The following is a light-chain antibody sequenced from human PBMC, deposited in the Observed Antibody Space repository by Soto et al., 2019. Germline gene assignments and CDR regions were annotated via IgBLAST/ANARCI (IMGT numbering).Light chain of an antibody. CDR3: QQLSSYPLT. CDR2: AAS. V-gene: IGKV1-9*01. J-gene: IGKJ4*01. CDR1: QGISSY. Sequence: IQLTQSPSSLSASVGDRVTITCRASQGISSYLAWYQQKPGKAPKLLIYAASTLQSGVPSRFSGSGSRTDFTLTISTLQPEDFATYYCQQLSSYPLTFGGGTKVDIK.